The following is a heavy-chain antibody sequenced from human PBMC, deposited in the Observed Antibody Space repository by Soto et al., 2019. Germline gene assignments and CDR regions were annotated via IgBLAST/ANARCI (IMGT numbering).Heavy chain of an antibody. D-gene: IGHD3-16*01. CDR3: ARGGVGTIPLDF. V-gene: IGHV4-4*01. CDR1: GGPXNSTYW. CDR2: VFHTGST. J-gene: IGHJ4*02. Sequence: AETLSLTCAVSGGPXNSTYWWSWVRQSPGKGLEWIGEVFHTGSTNYNPSLKSRVTISVDKSKDQFSLRLTSATAADTAVYFCARGGVGTIPLDFWGQGTLVTVSS.